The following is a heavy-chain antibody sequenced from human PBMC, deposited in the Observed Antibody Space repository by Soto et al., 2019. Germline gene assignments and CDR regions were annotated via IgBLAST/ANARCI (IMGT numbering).Heavy chain of an antibody. J-gene: IGHJ5*02. CDR3: ARHWAPNNWFDP. Sequence: PSETLSLTCTVSGGSISSYYLSWIRQPPGKGLEWIGYIYYSGSTNYNPSLKSRVTISVDTSKNQFSLKLSSVTAADTAVYYCARHWAPNNWFDPWGQGTLVTVSS. D-gene: IGHD3-16*01. V-gene: IGHV4-59*08. CDR1: GGSISSYY. CDR2: IYYSGST.